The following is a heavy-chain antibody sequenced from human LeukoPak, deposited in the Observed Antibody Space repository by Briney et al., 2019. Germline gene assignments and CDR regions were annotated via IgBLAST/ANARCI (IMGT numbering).Heavy chain of an antibody. CDR1: GYTVGTGYY. V-gene: IGHV4-38-2*02. J-gene: IGHJ5*02. CDR2: IYRSATT. Sequence: SETLSLTCTVSGYTVGTGYYWAWHRQPPGKGLEWIGSIYRSATTYYNPSLKSRVLISMDMSKNEVSLSLTSVTAADTAVYYCAREWATYHNWYDPWGQGTLVIVSS. D-gene: IGHD1-26*01. CDR3: AREWATYHNWYDP.